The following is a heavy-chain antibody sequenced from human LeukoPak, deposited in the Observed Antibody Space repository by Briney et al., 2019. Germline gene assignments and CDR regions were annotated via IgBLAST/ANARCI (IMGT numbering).Heavy chain of an antibody. D-gene: IGHD2-2*02. CDR3: ARAVVPAAIGWFDP. Sequence: LRLSCAASGFTFSDYIMNWVRQAPGKGLEWVSYISSSNAIYYADSVKGRFTISRDNARNSLYLQMNSLRVEDTAVYYCARAVVPAAIGWFDPWGQGTLVTVSS. CDR2: ISSSNAI. V-gene: IGHV3-69-1*01. J-gene: IGHJ5*02. CDR1: GFTFSDYI.